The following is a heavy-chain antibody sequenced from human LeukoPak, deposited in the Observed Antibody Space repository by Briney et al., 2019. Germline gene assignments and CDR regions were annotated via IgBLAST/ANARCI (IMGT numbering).Heavy chain of an antibody. CDR2: IIPILGIA. CDR1: GGTFGSYA. V-gene: IGHV1-69*04. D-gene: IGHD5-12*01. J-gene: IGHJ4*02. Sequence: SVKVSCKASGGTFGSYAISWVRQAPGQGLEWMGRIIPILGIANYAQKFQGRVTITADKSTSTAYMELSSLRSEDTAVYYCAREARATNFDYWGQGTLVTVSS. CDR3: AREARATNFDY.